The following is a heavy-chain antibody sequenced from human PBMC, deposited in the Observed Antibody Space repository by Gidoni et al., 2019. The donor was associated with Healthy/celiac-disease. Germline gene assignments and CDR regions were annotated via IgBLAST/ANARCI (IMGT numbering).Heavy chain of an antibody. CDR3: ARDITGEWLSQIYGMDV. Sequence: QVQLVESGGGVVQPGRSLRLSCAASGFTLSSYGMHWVRQAPGKGREWVAVIWYDGSNKYYADSVKGRFTISRDNSKNTLYLQMNSLRAEDTAVYYCARDITGEWLSQIYGMDVWGQGTTVTVSS. D-gene: IGHD3-3*01. CDR2: IWYDGSNK. CDR1: GFTLSSYG. V-gene: IGHV3-33*01. J-gene: IGHJ6*02.